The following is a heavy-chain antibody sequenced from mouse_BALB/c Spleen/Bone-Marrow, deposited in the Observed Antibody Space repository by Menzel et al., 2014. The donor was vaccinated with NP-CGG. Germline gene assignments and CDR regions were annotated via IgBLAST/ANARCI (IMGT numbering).Heavy chain of an antibody. CDR3: ARSGSSSGYFDY. V-gene: IGHV5-17*02. CDR1: GFTFSSFG. D-gene: IGHD1-1*01. CDR2: ISSGSSTI. Sequence: DVHLVESGGGLVQPGGSRKLSCAASGFTFSSFGMHWVRQAPEKGLEWVAYISSGSSTIYYADTVMGRFTISRDNPKNTLFLQMTSLRSEDTAMYYCARSGSSSGYFDYWGHGTTLTVSS. J-gene: IGHJ2*01.